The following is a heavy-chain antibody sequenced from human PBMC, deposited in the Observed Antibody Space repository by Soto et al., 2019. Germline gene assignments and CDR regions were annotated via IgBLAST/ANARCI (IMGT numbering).Heavy chain of an antibody. V-gene: IGHV1-3*01. CDR1: GYTFTSYA. D-gene: IGHD3-22*01. J-gene: IGHJ6*02. Sequence: ASVKVSCKASGYTFTSYAMHWVRQAPGQRLEWMGWINAGNGNTKYSQKFQGRVTITRDTSASTAYMELSSLRSEDTAVYYCARDPWVGHYYDRSGYRPDYYAMDVWGQGTTVTVS. CDR3: ARDPWVGHYYDRSGYRPDYYAMDV. CDR2: INAGNGNT.